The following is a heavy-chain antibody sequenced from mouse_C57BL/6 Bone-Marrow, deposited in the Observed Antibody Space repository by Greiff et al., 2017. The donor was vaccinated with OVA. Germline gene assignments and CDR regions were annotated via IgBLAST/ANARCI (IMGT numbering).Heavy chain of an antibody. CDR2: IDPANGNT. V-gene: IGHV14-3*01. Sequence: VQLQQSVAELVRPGASVKLSCTASGFNIQNTYMHWVKQRPEQGLEWIGRIDPANGNTKYAPKFQGKATITADPSSNTAYLQLSSLTSDDTAIYYCAIPLYYGSRVYFWGHGPSVTVSS. CDR3: AIPLYYGSRVYF. CDR1: GFNIQNTY. J-gene: IGHJ4*01. D-gene: IGHD1-1*01.